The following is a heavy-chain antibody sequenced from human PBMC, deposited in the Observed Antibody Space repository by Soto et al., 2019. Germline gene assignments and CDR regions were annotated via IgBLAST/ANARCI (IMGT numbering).Heavy chain of an antibody. D-gene: IGHD2-15*01. CDR1: GGSFSGYY. Sequence: SETLSLTCAVYGGSFSGYYWSWIRQPPGKGLEWIGEIHHSGSTNYIPSLKSRVTMSVDTSKNQFSLKLSSVTAADTAVYFCARGRAEAATEGWFDPWGQGTLVTVSS. CDR3: ARGRAEAATEGWFDP. J-gene: IGHJ5*02. V-gene: IGHV4-34*01. CDR2: IHHSGST.